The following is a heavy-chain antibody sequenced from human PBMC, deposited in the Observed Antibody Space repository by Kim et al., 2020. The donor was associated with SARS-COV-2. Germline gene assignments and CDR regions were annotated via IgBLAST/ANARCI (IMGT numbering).Heavy chain of an antibody. V-gene: IGHV1-2*07. D-gene: IGHD2-8*01. CDR2: INTNRGET. CDR3: ARDLVNGVNYFDY. CDR1: GYPFTDFF. Sequence: ASVKVSCKASGYPFTDFFLHWVRQAPGQSLEWMGWINTNRGETKYSHHIQDRVTMTRDTSISTAYMELRSLRSDDTAIYYCARDLVNGVNYFDYWGQGALVTVSS. J-gene: IGHJ4*02.